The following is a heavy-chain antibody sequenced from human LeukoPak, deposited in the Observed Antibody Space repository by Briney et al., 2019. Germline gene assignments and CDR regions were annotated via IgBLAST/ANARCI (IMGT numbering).Heavy chain of an antibody. J-gene: IGHJ2*01. CDR2: ISSSSSYI. CDR1: GFTFSFYS. V-gene: IGHV3-21*01. Sequence: GGSLRLSCAASGFTFSFYSMNWVRRAPGKGLGWASSISSSSSYIYYADSLKGRFTISRDNAKNSLYLQMNSLRAEDTAVYYCARQVEAARPTYWYFDLWGRGTLVTVSS. CDR3: ARQVEAARPTYWYFDL. D-gene: IGHD6-6*01.